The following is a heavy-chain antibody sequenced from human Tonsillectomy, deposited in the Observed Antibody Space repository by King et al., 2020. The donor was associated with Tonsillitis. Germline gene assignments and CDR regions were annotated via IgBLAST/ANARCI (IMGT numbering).Heavy chain of an antibody. V-gene: IGHV1-18*01. Sequence: VQLVQSGPEVKKAGASVKVSCKASGYTFTNYGITWVRQAPGQGLEGMGWISGYRGNTNYAQKLQGRDTVTTETFTSTAYMELRSLRSDDTAVYYCARERGYSSTSWAFDIWGQGTMLIVSS. J-gene: IGHJ3*02. CDR2: ISGYRGNT. CDR3: ARERGYSSTSWAFDI. CDR1: GYTFTNYG. D-gene: IGHD6-13*01.